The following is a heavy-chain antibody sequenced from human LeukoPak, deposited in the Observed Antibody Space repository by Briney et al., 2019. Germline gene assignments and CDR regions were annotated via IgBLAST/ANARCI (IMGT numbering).Heavy chain of an antibody. CDR3: AKDLTGYSSGSY. J-gene: IGHJ4*02. Sequence: GGSLRLSCAASGFTFSSFAMTWVRQAPGKGLEWVALISGVGDATHYADSVKGRFMISRDNSKNTLILQMNGLRADDSAIYYCAKDLTGYSSGSYWGQGTLVTVSS. V-gene: IGHV3-23*01. CDR2: ISGVGDAT. D-gene: IGHD6-19*01. CDR1: GFTFSSFA.